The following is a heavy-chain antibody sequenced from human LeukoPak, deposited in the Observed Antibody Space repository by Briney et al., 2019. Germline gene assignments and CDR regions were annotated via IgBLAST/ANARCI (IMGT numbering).Heavy chain of an antibody. V-gene: IGHV3-23*01. CDR3: AREVASRSPFIIDY. CDR2: ISGSGGST. CDR1: RFTLSTYA. J-gene: IGHJ4*02. D-gene: IGHD2-21*01. Sequence: GGSLRLSCAASRFTLSTYAMIWVRQAPGKGLEWVSGISGSGGSTYYADSVKGRFTISRDNSKNTLYLQMNSLRAEDTAVYYCAREVASRSPFIIDYWGQGTLVTVSS.